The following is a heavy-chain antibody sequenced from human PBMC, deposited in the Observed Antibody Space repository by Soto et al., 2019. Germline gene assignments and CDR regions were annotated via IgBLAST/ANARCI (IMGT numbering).Heavy chain of an antibody. CDR3: AKPRSSGWDFYTPFDY. CDR2: ISWNSGTI. Sequence: PGGSLRLSCAASGFTFDDYAMHWVRQAPGKGLEWVSGISWNSGTIVYADSVKGRFTISRDNSRNTLYLQMNSLRAEDTAVFYCAKPRSSGWDFYTPFDYWGQGSLVTVSS. V-gene: IGHV3-9*01. J-gene: IGHJ4*02. D-gene: IGHD6-19*01. CDR1: GFTFDDYA.